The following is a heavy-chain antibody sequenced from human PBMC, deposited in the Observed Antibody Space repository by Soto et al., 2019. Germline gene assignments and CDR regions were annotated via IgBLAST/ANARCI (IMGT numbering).Heavy chain of an antibody. D-gene: IGHD3-16*01. CDR1: DGPLSGGGCY. CDR3: ARGVINLREQLRFFDY. CDR2: IYYSGST. J-gene: IGHJ4*02. V-gene: IGHV4-61*08. Sequence: LSPTCTSSDGPLSGGGCYWSWMRQPPGKGLEWIGYIYYSGSTNYNPSLKSRVTISVDTSKNQLSLKLSSVTAADTAVYYCARGVINLREQLRFFDYCGQRTLVTVSS.